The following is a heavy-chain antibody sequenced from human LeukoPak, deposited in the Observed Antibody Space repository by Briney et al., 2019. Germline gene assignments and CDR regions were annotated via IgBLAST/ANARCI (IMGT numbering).Heavy chain of an antibody. CDR2: ISSSGSTI. J-gene: IGHJ4*02. CDR3: ARDRGYYFDY. D-gene: IGHD3-10*01. CDR1: GFTSSSYE. Sequence: GGSLRLSCAASGFTSSSYEMNWVRQVPGKGLEWVSYISSSGSTIYYADSVKGRFTISRDNAKNSLYLQMNSLRAEDTAVYYCARDRGYYFDYWGQGTLVTVSS. V-gene: IGHV3-48*03.